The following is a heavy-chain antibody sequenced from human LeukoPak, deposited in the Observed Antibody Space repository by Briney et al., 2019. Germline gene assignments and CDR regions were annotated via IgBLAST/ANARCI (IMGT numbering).Heavy chain of an antibody. V-gene: IGHV1-2*02. D-gene: IGHD1-1*01. CDR2: INPNSGGT. Sequence: AASVKVSCKASGYTFTGYYMHWVRQAPGQGLEWMGWINPNSGGTNYAQKFQGRVTMTRDTSISTAYMELSRLRSDDTAVYYCTRVLDNWNGISFDYWGQGTLVTVSS. J-gene: IGHJ4*02. CDR1: GYTFTGYY. CDR3: TRVLDNWNGISFDY.